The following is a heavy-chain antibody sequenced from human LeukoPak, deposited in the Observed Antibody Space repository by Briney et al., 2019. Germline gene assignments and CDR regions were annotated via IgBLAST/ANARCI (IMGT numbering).Heavy chain of an antibody. CDR1: GFTFSDYY. J-gene: IGHJ4*02. CDR2: ISGSGGST. V-gene: IGHV3-23*01. Sequence: GGSLRLSCAASGFTFSDYYMRWIRQAPGKGLEWVSAISGSGGSTYYADSVKGRFTISRDNSKNTLYLQMNSLRAEDTAVYYCAKDTSWAAAGDYFDYWGQGTLVTVSS. D-gene: IGHD6-13*01. CDR3: AKDTSWAAAGDYFDY.